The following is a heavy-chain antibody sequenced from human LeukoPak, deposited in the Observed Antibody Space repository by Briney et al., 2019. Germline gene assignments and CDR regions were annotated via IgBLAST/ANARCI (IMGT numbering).Heavy chain of an antibody. CDR3: ARRTVTGRSFDY. CDR1: GFTFSDYY. J-gene: IGHJ4*02. CDR2: ISSSATTI. V-gene: IGHV3-11*04. D-gene: IGHD4-17*01. Sequence: GGSLRLSCAVSGFTFSDYYMSWLRQAPGKGLEWVSYISSSATTIYYADSVKGRFTVSRDNAKNSLYLQMNSLRAEDTAVYYCARRTVTGRSFDYWGQGTLVTVSS.